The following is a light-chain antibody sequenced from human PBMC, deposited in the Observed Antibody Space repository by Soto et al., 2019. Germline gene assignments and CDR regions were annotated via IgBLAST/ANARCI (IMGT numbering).Light chain of an antibody. Sequence: EIVLSQSPCTLSLSPGERASLSCRASQSFGGSYLAWYQQKPGQAPRLLIYGASTRATGIPDRFSGSASGTDFTLTISSLQPEDFATYFCQQVESYPSTFAGGTKVDI. CDR1: QSFGGSY. J-gene: IGKJ4*01. V-gene: IGKV3D-7*01. CDR2: GAS. CDR3: QQVESYPST.